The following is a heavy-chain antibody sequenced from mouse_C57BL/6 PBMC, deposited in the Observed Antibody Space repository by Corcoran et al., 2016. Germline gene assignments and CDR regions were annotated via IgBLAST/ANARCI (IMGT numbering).Heavy chain of an antibody. CDR2: INPNNGGT. CDR3: ARWLPFDY. J-gene: IGHJ2*01. Sequence: EVQLQQSGPEQVKPAASLKISCKASGYTFTDYYMNWVKQSHGKSLEWIGDINPNNGGTSYNQKFKGKATLTVDKSSSTAYMELRSLTSEDSAVYYCARWLPFDYWGQGTTLTVSS. D-gene: IGHD2-2*01. CDR1: GYTFTDYY. V-gene: IGHV1-26*01.